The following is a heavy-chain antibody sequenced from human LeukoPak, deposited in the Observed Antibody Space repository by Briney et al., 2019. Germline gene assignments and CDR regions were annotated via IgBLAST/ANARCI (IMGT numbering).Heavy chain of an antibody. V-gene: IGHV7-4-1*02. CDR2: INTNTGNP. J-gene: IGHJ6*02. Sequence: ASVKVSCKASGYTFTSYAMNWVRQAPGQGLEWMGWINTNTGNPTYAQGFTGRFVFSLDTSVSTAYLQISSLKAEDTAVYYCARDPGPYDSSGYPYYYYYGMDVWGQGTTVTVSS. D-gene: IGHD3-22*01. CDR1: GYTFTSYA. CDR3: ARDPGPYDSSGYPYYYYYGMDV.